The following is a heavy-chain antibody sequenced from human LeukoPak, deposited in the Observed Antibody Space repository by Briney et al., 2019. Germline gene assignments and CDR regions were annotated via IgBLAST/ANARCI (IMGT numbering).Heavy chain of an antibody. CDR2: IYSGGST. D-gene: IGHD7-27*01. CDR1: RFTVSSNY. CDR3: AREDWGSGYFDY. V-gene: IGHV3-66*02. J-gene: IGHJ4*02. Sequence: GGSLRLSCAASRFTVSSNYMSWVRQAPGKGLEWVSVIYSGGSTYYADSVKGRFTISRDNSKNTLYLQMNSLRAEDTAVYYCAREDWGSGYFDYWGQGTLVTVSS.